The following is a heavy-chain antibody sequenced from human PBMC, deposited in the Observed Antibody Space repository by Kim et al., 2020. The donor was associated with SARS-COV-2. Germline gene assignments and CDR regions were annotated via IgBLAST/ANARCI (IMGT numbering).Heavy chain of an antibody. CDR2: ISGSGGST. D-gene: IGHD2-15*01. J-gene: IGHJ3*01. CDR1: GFTFSSFA. Sequence: GGSLRLSCAASGFTFSSFAMNWVRQAPGKGLEWVSGISGSGGSTYYADSVKGRFTFSRDNSKNTLYLQMNSLRAEDTAVYYCEKDFYWDNSGAGALDVWG. CDR3: EKDFYWDNSGAGALDV. V-gene: IGHV3-23*01.